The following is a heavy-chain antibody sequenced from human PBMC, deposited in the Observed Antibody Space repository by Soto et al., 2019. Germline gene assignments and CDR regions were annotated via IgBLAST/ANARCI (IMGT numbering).Heavy chain of an antibody. CDR3: ARDINGADSYGFLGH. D-gene: IGHD5-18*01. Sequence: EVQLLQSGGGLEQPGGSLRLSCAASGFGFSSYAMTWVRQAPGKGLEWVSPISGSVRNTYCADTVKGRFAISRDNSKNTLYLQMNSLRADDTAVYYCARDINGADSYGFLGHWGQGTLVTVSS. V-gene: IGHV3-23*01. CDR1: GFGFSSYA. CDR2: ISGSVRNT. J-gene: IGHJ4*02.